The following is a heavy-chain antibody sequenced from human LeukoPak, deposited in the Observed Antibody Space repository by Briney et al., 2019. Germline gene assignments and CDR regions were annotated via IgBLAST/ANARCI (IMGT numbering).Heavy chain of an antibody. J-gene: IGHJ3*02. D-gene: IGHD3-10*01. CDR2: ISGSGSDS. Sequence: PGGSLRLSCAASGFTFSSYSMNWVRQAPGKGLEWISYISGSGSDSYYEDSVKGRFTISRDNAKNSLYVQMNSLRDEDTALYYCARDGGFGFLAAFDIWGQGTMVTVSS. V-gene: IGHV3-48*02. CDR3: ARDGGFGFLAAFDI. CDR1: GFTFSSYS.